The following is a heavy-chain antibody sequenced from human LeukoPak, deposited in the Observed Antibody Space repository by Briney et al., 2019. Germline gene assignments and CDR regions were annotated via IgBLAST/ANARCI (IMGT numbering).Heavy chain of an antibody. D-gene: IGHD3-16*01. CDR2: MNPNSGDT. CDR3: VRSLRNSYIDY. V-gene: IGHV1-8*01. J-gene: IGHJ4*02. CDR1: GYTFISYD. Sequence: GASVKVPCKASGYTFISYDINWVRQATGQGLEWLGWMNPNSGDTGYAQKLQGRVTMTRNTSIGTAYVELSSLTSEDTAVYYCVRSLRNSYIDYWGQGTLVAASS.